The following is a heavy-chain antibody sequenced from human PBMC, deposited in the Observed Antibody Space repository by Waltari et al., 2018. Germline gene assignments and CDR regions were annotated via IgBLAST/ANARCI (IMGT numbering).Heavy chain of an antibody. CDR3: ARTTGARHDAFDI. D-gene: IGHD1-1*01. V-gene: IGHV4-4*07. Sequence: QVQLQESGRRLVKTSETLSLTCSFSDDSIASFYWSWIRQTAGKGLEWLGHIYTSGRTDYNPSLRRRVSMSIDNSRNQFSLNLISVTTADTAIYYRARTTGARHDAFDIWGQGTLVTVSS. CDR2: IYTSGRT. CDR1: DDSIASFY. J-gene: IGHJ3*02.